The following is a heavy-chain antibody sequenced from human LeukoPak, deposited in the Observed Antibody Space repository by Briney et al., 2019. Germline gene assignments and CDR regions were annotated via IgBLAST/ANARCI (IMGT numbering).Heavy chain of an antibody. D-gene: IGHD1-26*01. V-gene: IGHV4-30-2*01. CDR3: ARSYSGSYYDY. CDR1: GGSISSGDYS. Sequence: SETLSLTCAVSGGSISSGDYSWSWIRQPPGKGLEWIGYIYHSGSTHYNPSLKSRVTISVDKSKNQFSLRLSSVTAADTAVYYCARSYSGSYYDYWGQGTRVTVSS. J-gene: IGHJ4*02. CDR2: IYHSGST.